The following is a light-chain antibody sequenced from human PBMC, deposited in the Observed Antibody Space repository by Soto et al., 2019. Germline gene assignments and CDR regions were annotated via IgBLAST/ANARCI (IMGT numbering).Light chain of an antibody. CDR2: DAS. CDR3: QQRSNWQAIT. V-gene: IGKV3-11*01. Sequence: EIVVTQSPATLSLSPGERATLSCRASQSVSSYLAWYQQKPGQATRLLIYDASNRATGIPARFSGSGSGTDFTLTISSLEPEDFAVYYCQQRSNWQAITFGQGTRLEIK. CDR1: QSVSSY. J-gene: IGKJ5*01.